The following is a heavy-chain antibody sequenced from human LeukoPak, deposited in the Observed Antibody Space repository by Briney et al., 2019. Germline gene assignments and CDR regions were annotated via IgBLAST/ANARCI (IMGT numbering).Heavy chain of an antibody. CDR2: INQDGTEK. J-gene: IGHJ4*02. V-gene: IGHV3-7*01. CDR3: ARYCTFRACSGTKYDY. Sequence: GGSLRLSCAASGFSFSTYWMSWVRQAPGKGLEWVANINQDGTEKYYVDSVKGRFTVSRDYAKNSLYLQMNSLRVEDTAVYYCARYCTFRACSGTKYDYWGQGALVTVSS. D-gene: IGHD2-8*01. CDR1: GFSFSTYW.